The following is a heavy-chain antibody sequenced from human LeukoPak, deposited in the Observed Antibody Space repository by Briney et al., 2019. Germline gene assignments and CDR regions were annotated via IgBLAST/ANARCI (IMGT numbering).Heavy chain of an antibody. CDR2: ISGTGVGT. Sequence: GGSLILSCTASGFTFNIYAMSWVRQAPGEGLEWVSTISGTGVGTYYADSVKGRFTISRDNSKSTLYLQMNSLGADDTAIYHCARTYSSSSYNWFDPWGQGTLVTVSS. CDR1: GFTFNIYA. D-gene: IGHD6-6*01. CDR3: ARTYSSSSYNWFDP. J-gene: IGHJ5*02. V-gene: IGHV3-23*01.